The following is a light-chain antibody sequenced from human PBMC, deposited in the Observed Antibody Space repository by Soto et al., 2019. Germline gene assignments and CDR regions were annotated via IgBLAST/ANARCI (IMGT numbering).Light chain of an antibody. CDR1: QSVSTNS. CDR3: QQYGGSGLT. V-gene: IGKV3-20*01. Sequence: EIVLTQSPDTLSLSPGERATLSCRASQSVSTNSLAWYQQRPGQAPRRLIYGASSRATGTPDRLSGSGSGTDFTLVISGLEHENVAVYYCQQYGGSGLTFGGGTKLDSK. J-gene: IGKJ4*01. CDR2: GAS.